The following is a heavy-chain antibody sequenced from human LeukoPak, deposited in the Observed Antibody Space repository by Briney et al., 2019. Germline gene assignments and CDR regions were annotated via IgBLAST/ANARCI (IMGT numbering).Heavy chain of an antibody. D-gene: IGHD3-10*01. J-gene: IGHJ6*03. V-gene: IGHV3-23*01. CDR1: GFTFSSYA. Sequence: GGSLRLSCAASGFTFSSYAMSWVRQAPGKGLEWVSAISGSGGSTYYADSVKGRFTISRDNSKNTLYLQMNSLRAEGTAVYYCASGSGSYRTPYYYMDVWGTGTTVTVSS. CDR3: ASGSGSYRTPYYYMDV. CDR2: ISGSGGST.